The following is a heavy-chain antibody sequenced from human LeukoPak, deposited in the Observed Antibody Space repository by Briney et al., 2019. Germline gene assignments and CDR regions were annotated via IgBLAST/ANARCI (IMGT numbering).Heavy chain of an antibody. Sequence: SETLSLTCAVYGGSFSGYYWSWIRQPPGKGLEWIGEINHSGSTNYNPSLKSRVTISVDTSKNQFSLKLSSVTAADTAVYYCARLIGSSGWYRRFVFDYWGQGTLVTVSS. J-gene: IGHJ4*02. CDR2: INHSGST. D-gene: IGHD6-19*01. CDR3: ARLIGSSGWYRRFVFDY. CDR1: GGSFSGYY. V-gene: IGHV4-34*01.